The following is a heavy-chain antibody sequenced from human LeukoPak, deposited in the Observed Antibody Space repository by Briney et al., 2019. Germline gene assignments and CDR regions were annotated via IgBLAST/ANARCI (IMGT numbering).Heavy chain of an antibody. CDR3: AKKVVVGATSPYSDFQD. V-gene: IGHV3-23*01. CDR1: GFTFSSYA. J-gene: IGHJ1*01. Sequence: GGSLRLSCVASGFTFSSYAMSWVRQAPGKGLEWVSAISGSGVTTHYAGSVKGRFSISRDNSKNTLYLQMNSLRVEDTALYYCAKKVVVGATSPYSDFQDWGQGTLVTVSS. D-gene: IGHD1-26*01. CDR2: ISGSGVTT.